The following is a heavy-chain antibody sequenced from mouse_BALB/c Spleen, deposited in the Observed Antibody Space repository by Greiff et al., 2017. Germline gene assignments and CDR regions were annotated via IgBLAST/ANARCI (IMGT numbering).Heavy chain of an antibody. Sequence: EVKLVESGGGLVKPGGSLKLSCAASGFTFSSYAMSWVRQTPEKRLEWVASISSGGSTYYPDSVKGRFTISRDNARNILYLQMSSLRSEDTAMYYCARTYYGSSSFAYWGQGTLVTVSA. CDR2: ISSGGST. J-gene: IGHJ3*01. CDR1: GFTFSSYA. V-gene: IGHV5-6-5*01. D-gene: IGHD1-1*01. CDR3: ARTYYGSSSFAY.